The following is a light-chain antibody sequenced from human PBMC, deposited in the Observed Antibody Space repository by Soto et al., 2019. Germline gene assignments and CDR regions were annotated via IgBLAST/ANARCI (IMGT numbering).Light chain of an antibody. J-gene: IGLJ1*01. CDR2: EVS. V-gene: IGLV2-8*01. CDR1: SSDAGGYNY. CDR3: GSYAGTYYA. Sequence: HPPPGAGSPGWGVTISRTGTSSDAGGYNYVSWYQQHTGKAPKILIYEVSKRPSGVPDRFFGSKSGNTASLTVSGLRPEDQAEYHCGSYAGTYYAFGTGTKVTVL.